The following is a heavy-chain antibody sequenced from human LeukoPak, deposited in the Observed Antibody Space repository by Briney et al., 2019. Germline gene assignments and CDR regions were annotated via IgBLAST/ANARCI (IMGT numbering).Heavy chain of an antibody. CDR3: TRGPGSTWYSDY. V-gene: IGHV3-66*02. D-gene: IGHD6-13*01. J-gene: IGHJ4*02. CDR1: GFTVSSNY. Sequence: GGSLRLSCAASGFTVSSNYINWVRQAPGKGREWVSIIYSGGDTYYADSVKGRFTISRDNSKNTLYLQMNNLRADDTAVYYCTRGPGSTWYSDYWGQGTLVTVSS. CDR2: IYSGGDT.